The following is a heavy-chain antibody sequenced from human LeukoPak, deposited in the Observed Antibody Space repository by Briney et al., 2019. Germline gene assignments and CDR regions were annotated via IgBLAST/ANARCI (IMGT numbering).Heavy chain of an antibody. CDR3: AREVSEACSSTSCLYDFDY. V-gene: IGHV3-21*01. CDR2: ISNSSSYI. Sequence: GGSLRLSCAASGFTFSSYSMNWVRQAPGKGLEWVLSISNSSSYIYYAHPVNGRFTILRDNAKSSLYLQMNSLRAEDTAVYYCAREVSEACSSTSCLYDFDYWGQGTLVTVSS. CDR1: GFTFSSYS. J-gene: IGHJ4*02. D-gene: IGHD2-2*01.